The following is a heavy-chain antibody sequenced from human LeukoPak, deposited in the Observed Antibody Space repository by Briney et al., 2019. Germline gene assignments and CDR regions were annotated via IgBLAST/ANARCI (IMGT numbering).Heavy chain of an antibody. CDR2: INPNSGGT. D-gene: IGHD6-13*01. J-gene: IGHJ4*02. CDR3: ARDGIAAAGPVSDFDY. Sequence: ASVKVSCKASGYTFTGYYMHWVRQAPGQGLEWMGWINPNSGGTNYAQKFQGRVTMTRDTSFSTAYMELSRLKSDDTAVYYCARDGIAAAGPVSDFDYWGQGTLVTVSS. CDR1: GYTFTGYY. V-gene: IGHV1-2*02.